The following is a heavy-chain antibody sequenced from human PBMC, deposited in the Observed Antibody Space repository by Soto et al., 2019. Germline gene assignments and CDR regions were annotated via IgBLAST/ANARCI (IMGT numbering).Heavy chain of an antibody. V-gene: IGHV4-39*01. CDR3: ARHVDYDSSGYYPYYFDY. D-gene: IGHD3-22*01. CDR1: GGSISSSSYY. Sequence: SETLSLTCTVSGGSISSSSYYWGWIRQPPGKGLEWIGSIYYSGSTYYNPSLKSRVTISVDTSKNQFSLKLSSVTAADTAVYYCARHVDYDSSGYYPYYFDYWGQGTLVTVSS. J-gene: IGHJ4*02. CDR2: IYYSGST.